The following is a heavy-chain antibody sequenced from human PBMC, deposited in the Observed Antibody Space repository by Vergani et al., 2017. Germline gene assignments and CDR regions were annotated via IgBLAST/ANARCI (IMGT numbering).Heavy chain of an antibody. Sequence: QVQLQESGPGLLKPSQTLSLTCSVAGDSISSGNYYWNWIRQPAGKGLEWMGRIYSSGSTSYNPSIKSSITMSLDTSTNQFSLSLSSVTAADTAVYYCARGTFLHAFDNWGQGTVVTVSS. CDR2: IYSSGST. J-gene: IGHJ3*02. CDR3: ARGTFLHAFDN. CDR1: GDSISSGNYY. V-gene: IGHV4-61*02. D-gene: IGHD1-26*01.